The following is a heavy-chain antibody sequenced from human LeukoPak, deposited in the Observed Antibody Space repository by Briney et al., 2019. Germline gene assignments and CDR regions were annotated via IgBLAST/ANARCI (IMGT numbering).Heavy chain of an antibody. CDR2: INHSGST. D-gene: IGHD3-10*01. Sequence: SETLSLTCAVYGGSFSGYYWSWIRQPPGKGLEWIGEINHSGSTNYNPSLKSRVTISVDTSKNQFSLKLSSVTAADTAVYYCARLGVCWFDPWGQGTLVTVPS. CDR1: GGSFSGYY. V-gene: IGHV4-34*01. CDR3: ARLGVCWFDP. J-gene: IGHJ5*02.